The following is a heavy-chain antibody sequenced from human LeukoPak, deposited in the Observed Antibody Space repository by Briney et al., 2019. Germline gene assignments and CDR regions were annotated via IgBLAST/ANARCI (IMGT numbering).Heavy chain of an antibody. CDR1: GGSISSYY. CDR3: ARDLEVVAATIGSWFDP. D-gene: IGHD2-15*01. V-gene: IGHV4-4*07. CDR2: IYTSGST. Sequence: PSETLSLTCTVSGGSISSYYWSWIRQPAGKGLEWIGRIYTSGSTNYNPSLKSRVTMSVDTSKNQFSLKLSSVTAADTAVYYCARDLEVVAATIGSWFDPWGQGTLVTVSS. J-gene: IGHJ5*02.